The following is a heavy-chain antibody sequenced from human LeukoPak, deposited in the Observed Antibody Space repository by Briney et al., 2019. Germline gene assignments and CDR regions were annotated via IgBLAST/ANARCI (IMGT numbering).Heavy chain of an antibody. J-gene: IGHJ1*01. V-gene: IGHV4-39*02. CDR3: ARRRYYDSTGYFE. CDR1: GDFISSSSYY. D-gene: IGHD3-22*01. Sequence: PSETLSLTCTVSGDFISSSSYYWGWIRQPPGKGLEWIGDIYYTGKTYYNPSLKSRVLISIDTSKNYFSLNLNFVTAADTAVYYCARRRYYDSTGYFEWGRGSLVTVSS. CDR2: IYYTGKT.